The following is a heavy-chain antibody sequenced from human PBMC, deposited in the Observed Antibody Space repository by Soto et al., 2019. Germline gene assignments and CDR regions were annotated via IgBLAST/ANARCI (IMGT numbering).Heavy chain of an antibody. J-gene: IGHJ3*02. CDR1: GFTFSDHY. CDR3: ARVRIYADECGRPFDI. D-gene: IGHD2-8*01. V-gene: IGHV3-72*01. CDR2: IRNKANSYST. Sequence: ESGGGLVQPGGSLRLSCAATGFTFSDHYMDWVRQAPGKGLEWVGRIRNKANSYSTQYAASVKGRFTISRDDSKTSLSLQMNSLKTEDTAVYYCARVRIYADECGRPFDIWGQGTVVTVSS.